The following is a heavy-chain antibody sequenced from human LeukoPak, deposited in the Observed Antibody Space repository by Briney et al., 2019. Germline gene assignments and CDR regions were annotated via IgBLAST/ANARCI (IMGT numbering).Heavy chain of an antibody. V-gene: IGHV3-7*01. CDR2: IKQDGSEK. CDR1: GFTFSSYW. D-gene: IGHD3-9*01. J-gene: IGHJ6*03. CDR3: ARDRGDWFPLNYMDV. Sequence: GGSLRLSCAASGFTFSSYWMSWVRQAPGKGLEWVANIKQDGSEKYYVDSVKGRFTISRDNAKNSLYLQMNSLRAEDTAVYYCARDRGDWFPLNYMDVCGKGTTVTVSS.